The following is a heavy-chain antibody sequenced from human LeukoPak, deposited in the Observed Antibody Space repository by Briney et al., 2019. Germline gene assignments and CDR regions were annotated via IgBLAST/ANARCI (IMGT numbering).Heavy chain of an antibody. CDR3: ARWGTIFDPYYYYGMDV. D-gene: IGHD3-3*01. CDR2: VNPSGGST. Sequence: ASVKASCKASGYTFTSYYMHWVRQAPGQGLEWMGIVNPSGGSTSYAQKFQGRVTMTRDTSTSTVYMELSSLRSEDTAVYYCARWGTIFDPYYYYGMDVWGQGTTVTVSS. J-gene: IGHJ6*02. V-gene: IGHV1-46*01. CDR1: GYTFTSYY.